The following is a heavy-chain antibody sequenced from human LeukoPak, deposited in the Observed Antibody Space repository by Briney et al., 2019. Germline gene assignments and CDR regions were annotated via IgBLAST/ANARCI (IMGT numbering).Heavy chain of an antibody. CDR2: IIPIFGTA. Sequence: SVKVSCKASGGTFSSYAISWVRQAPGQGLEWMGRIIPIFGTANYAQKFQGRVTITTDESTSTAYMELSSLRSEDTAVYYCARDEPGIAAAAGYYYMDVWSKGTTVTVSS. D-gene: IGHD6-13*01. V-gene: IGHV1-69*05. CDR3: ARDEPGIAAAAGYYYMDV. CDR1: GGTFSSYA. J-gene: IGHJ6*03.